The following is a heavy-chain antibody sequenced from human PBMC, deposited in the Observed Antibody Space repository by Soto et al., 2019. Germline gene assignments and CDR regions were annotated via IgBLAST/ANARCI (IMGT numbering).Heavy chain of an antibody. CDR1: GFTFSIYA. Sequence: PGGSLRLSCSASGFTFSIYAMHWVRQAPGKGLEYVSSISTNGGSTDYADSVKGRFTISRDNSKNTVYLQMNSLKTEDTAVYYCTADLPGHGSGYEFDYWGQGTPVTVSS. CDR3: TADLPGHGSGYEFDY. V-gene: IGHV3-64*04. D-gene: IGHD3-22*01. J-gene: IGHJ4*02. CDR2: ISTNGGST.